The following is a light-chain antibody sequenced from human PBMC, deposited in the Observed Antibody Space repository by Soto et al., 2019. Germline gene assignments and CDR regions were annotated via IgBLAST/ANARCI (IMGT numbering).Light chain of an antibody. V-gene: IGKV4-1*01. CDR2: WAS. CDR3: HQYFDIPRT. J-gene: IGKJ1*01. Sequence: DIVMTQSPDSLAVSLGERATINCKSSQSVLYSSNNKNYLAWYQQRPGQPPKLLFYWASTRKSGVPDRFSGSGSGTDFTLTINSLQAEDVAVYFCHQYFDIPRTFGQGTKVEIK. CDR1: QSVLYSSNNKNY.